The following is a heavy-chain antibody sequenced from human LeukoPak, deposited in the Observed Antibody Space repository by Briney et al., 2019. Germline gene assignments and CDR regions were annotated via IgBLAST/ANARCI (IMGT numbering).Heavy chain of an antibody. CDR2: INHSGST. J-gene: IGHJ5*02. Sequence: SETLSLTGAVYGGSFSDYYWNWIRQPPGKGLEWIGEINHSGSTNYNPSLKSRVTISIDTSKNHFSLKLSSVTAADTAVYYCTRRLFAADENWNWFDPWGQGTLVTVSS. CDR3: TRRLFAADENWNWFDP. D-gene: IGHD6-13*01. CDR1: GGSFSDYY. V-gene: IGHV4-34*01.